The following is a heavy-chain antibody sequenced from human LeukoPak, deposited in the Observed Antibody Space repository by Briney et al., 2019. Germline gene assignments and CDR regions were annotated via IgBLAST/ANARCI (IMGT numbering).Heavy chain of an antibody. CDR2: ISSSSSYI. V-gene: IGHV3-21*01. CDR1: GFTFSSYR. CDR3: ARYHSSSWYYNY. Sequence: GGSLRLSCAASGFTFSSYRMNWVRQAPGKGLEWVSSISSSSSYIYYADSVKGRFTISRDNAKNSLYLQMNSLRAEDTAVYYCARYHSSSWYYNYWGQGTLVTVSS. J-gene: IGHJ4*02. D-gene: IGHD6-13*01.